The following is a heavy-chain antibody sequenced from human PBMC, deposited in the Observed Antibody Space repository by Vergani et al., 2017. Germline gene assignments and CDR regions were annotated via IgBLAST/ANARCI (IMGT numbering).Heavy chain of an antibody. V-gene: IGHV3-23*01. D-gene: IGHD2-21*02. J-gene: IGHJ4*02. Sequence: EVQLLQSEGAVVQPGGSLRLSCVASVFTFCRHAMSWVRQGHCQGLEWVSSIKNTGDSTHYADSVKGWFTISRDNTKDILYLQMDSLRSEDTALYYCAKYLRDSTDGLPDSWGPGTLVIVSS. CDR3: AKYLRDSTDGLPDS. CDR1: VFTFCRHA. CDR2: IKNTGDST.